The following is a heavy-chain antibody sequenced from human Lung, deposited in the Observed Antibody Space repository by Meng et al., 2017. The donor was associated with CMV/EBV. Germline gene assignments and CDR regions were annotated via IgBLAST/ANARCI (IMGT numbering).Heavy chain of an antibody. V-gene: IGHV4-30-4*08. D-gene: IGHD1-1*01. J-gene: IGHJ5*02. Sequence: TVSGGSISSYEYYWSWSRQPPGKGLEWIGYTSYTVATHYNPSLKTRVSFSLDTSKSQFSLRLTSVTAADTAMYYCVRVATHTSWYDPWGPGTLVTVSS. CDR3: VRVATHTSWYDP. CDR1: GGSISSYEYY. CDR2: TSYTVAT.